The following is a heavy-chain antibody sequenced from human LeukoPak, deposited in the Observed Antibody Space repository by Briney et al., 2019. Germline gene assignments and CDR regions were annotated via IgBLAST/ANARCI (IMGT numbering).Heavy chain of an antibody. CDR2: ISGDSTYI. CDR3: ARVSGSLERQSDFDY. V-gene: IGHV3-21*01. CDR1: GFTFASYL. J-gene: IGHJ4*02. Sequence: GGSLRPSCAASGFTFASYLMNWVRQAPGKGLEWVSSISGDSTYIYNAGSVKGRFTISRDNAQASLYLQMISLRADDTAVYYWARVSGSLERQSDFDYWGQGTLVIVSS. D-gene: IGHD1-1*01.